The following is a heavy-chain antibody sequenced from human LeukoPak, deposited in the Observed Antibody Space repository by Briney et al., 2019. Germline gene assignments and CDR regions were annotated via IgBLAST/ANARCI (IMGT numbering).Heavy chain of an antibody. CDR3: AKIPKGGYFDY. CDR2: ISPSGDST. D-gene: IGHD2-2*01. V-gene: IGHV3-23*01. Sequence: GGSLRLSCAASGFIFSGYSMNWVRQAPGKGLEWVSHISPSGDSTYYADSVKGRFTISRDSSKNTLSLQMNSLRAEDTAVYYCAKIPKGGYFDYWGQGTLVTVSS. J-gene: IGHJ4*02. CDR1: GFIFSGYS.